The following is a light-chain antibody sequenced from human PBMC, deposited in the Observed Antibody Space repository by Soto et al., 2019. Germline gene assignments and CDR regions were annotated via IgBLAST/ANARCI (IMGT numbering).Light chain of an antibody. CDR2: GAS. J-gene: IGKJ4*01. V-gene: IGKV3D-15*01. CDR1: QSVISN. CDR3: QQHSDYPLT. Sequence: EIVMTQSPATLSVSPGERATLSCRASQSVISNLAWYQQKPGQAPRLLIYGASSRATGIPDRFSGSGSGTDFTLTISSLQPDDFATYYCQQHSDYPLTFGGGTKVDIK.